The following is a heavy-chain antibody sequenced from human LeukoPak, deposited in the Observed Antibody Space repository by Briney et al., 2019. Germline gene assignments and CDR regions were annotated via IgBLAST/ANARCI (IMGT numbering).Heavy chain of an antibody. Sequence: GGSLRLSCAASGFTFSSYAMHWVRQAPGKGREWVAVISYDGGNKYYTDSVKGRFTTSRDNSKNTLYLKMNSLRAEDTAVYYCARDQGITMDAFDIWGQGTMVTVSS. CDR1: GFTFSSYA. CDR3: ARDQGITMDAFDI. J-gene: IGHJ3*02. V-gene: IGHV3-30-3*01. CDR2: ISYDGGNK. D-gene: IGHD3-10*01.